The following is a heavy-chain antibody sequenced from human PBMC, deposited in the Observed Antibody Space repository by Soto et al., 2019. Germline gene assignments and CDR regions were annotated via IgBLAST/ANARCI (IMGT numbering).Heavy chain of an antibody. CDR3: ARARVRGVPYFDY. Sequence: QVQLVESGGGVVQPGRSLRLSCAASGFTFSTYAMHWVRQAPGKGLEWVAVIWYDGSNEYYADSVKGRFSISRDNSKNTLYLQMDSQRADYTAFSYCARARVRGVPYFDYWGQGTLVTVSS. CDR2: IWYDGSNE. J-gene: IGHJ4*02. V-gene: IGHV3-33*01. CDR1: GFTFSTYA. D-gene: IGHD3-10*01.